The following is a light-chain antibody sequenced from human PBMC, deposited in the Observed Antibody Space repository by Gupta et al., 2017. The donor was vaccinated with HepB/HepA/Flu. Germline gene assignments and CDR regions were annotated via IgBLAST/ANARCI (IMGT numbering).Light chain of an antibody. CDR1: SSNIGAGYH. Sequence: QSVLTQPPAVSGAPGPRVTISCTGTSSNIGAGYHVHWYQQFPGTVPRLLIHTNNNRPSGVPDRFSGSKSGASASLTITGLQAEDEAHYYCQSYDNSLSGSVFGGGTKVTVL. CDR2: TNN. V-gene: IGLV1-40*01. CDR3: QSYDNSLSGSV. J-gene: IGLJ3*02.